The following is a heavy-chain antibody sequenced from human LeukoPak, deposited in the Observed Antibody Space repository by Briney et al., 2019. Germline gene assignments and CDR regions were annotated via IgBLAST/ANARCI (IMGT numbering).Heavy chain of an antibody. Sequence: GGSLRLSCAASGFTFSSYAMHWVRQAPGKGLEWVAVISYDGSNKYYADSVKGRFTISRDNSKNTLYLQMNSLRAEDTAVYYCARNQNYGDCFDYWGQGTLVTVSS. V-gene: IGHV3-30*04. J-gene: IGHJ4*02. CDR3: ARNQNYGDCFDY. D-gene: IGHD4-17*01. CDR2: ISYDGSNK. CDR1: GFTFSSYA.